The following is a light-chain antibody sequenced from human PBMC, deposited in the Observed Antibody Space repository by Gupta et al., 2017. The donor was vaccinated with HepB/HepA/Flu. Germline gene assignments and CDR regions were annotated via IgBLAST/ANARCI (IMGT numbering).Light chain of an antibody. V-gene: IGKV4-1*01. CDR2: WAS. CDR1: QSRFHSPDKMNY. CDR3: QQEYSMPLT. Sequence: DIVMTQSPDSLAVSLGERATINCKSSQSRFHSPDKMNYLAWYQQKAGQPPKLLMYWASAREAGVPDRFSGSGSGTDFTLTISSLQAEDVAIYYCQQEYSMPLTFGGGTKVEIK. J-gene: IGKJ4*01.